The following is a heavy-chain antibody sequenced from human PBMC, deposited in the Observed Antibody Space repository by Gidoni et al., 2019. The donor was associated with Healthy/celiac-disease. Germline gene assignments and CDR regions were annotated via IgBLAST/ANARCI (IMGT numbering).Heavy chain of an antibody. Sequence: QLQLQESGPGLVKPSETLSLTCTVSGGSISSSSYYWGWIRQPPGKGLEWIGSIYYSGSTYYNPSLKSRVTISVDTSKNQFSLKLSSVTAADTAVYYCARRGYSNSHYYYYYGMDVWGQGTTVTVSS. CDR3: ARRGYSNSHYYYYYGMDV. D-gene: IGHD4-4*01. CDR2: IYYSGST. CDR1: GGSISSSSYY. J-gene: IGHJ6*02. V-gene: IGHV4-39*01.